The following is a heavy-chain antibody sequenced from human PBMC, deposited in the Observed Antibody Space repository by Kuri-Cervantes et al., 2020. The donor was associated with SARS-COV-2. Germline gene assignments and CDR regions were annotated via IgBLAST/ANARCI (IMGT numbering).Heavy chain of an antibody. J-gene: IGHJ4*02. CDR2: ISYDGSNK. CDR3: ARDPDSGYDYASAFDY. CDR1: GFTFSDYY. Sequence: GESLKISCAASGFTFSDYYMNWVRQAPGKGLEWVAVISYDGSNKYYADSVKGRFTISRDNSKNTLYLQMNSLRAEDTAVYYCARDPDSGYDYASAFDYWGQGTLVTVSS. D-gene: IGHD5-12*01. V-gene: IGHV3-30*03.